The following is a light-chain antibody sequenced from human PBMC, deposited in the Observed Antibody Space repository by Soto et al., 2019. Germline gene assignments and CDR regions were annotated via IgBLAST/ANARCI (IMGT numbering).Light chain of an antibody. J-gene: IGKJ1*01. CDR2: AAS. CDR3: QQSYIMPWT. V-gene: IGKV1-39*01. CDR1: QSISSY. Sequence: DMEMTQSPSSLSASVGDRVTITCRARQSISSYLNWYQQRPGEAPKLLIYAASSLQSGVPSRFSGSGSGTEFTLTISSLQPEDFATYSCQQSYIMPWTFGQGTKVDIK.